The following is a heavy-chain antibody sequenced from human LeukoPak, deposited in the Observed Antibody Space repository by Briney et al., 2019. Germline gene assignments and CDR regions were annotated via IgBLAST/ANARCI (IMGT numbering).Heavy chain of an antibody. D-gene: IGHD7-27*01. Sequence: GGSLRLSCAVSGLTLRYFWMQWLRQAPGKGLVWISHINSDGSSTSYADSVKGRFTISRDNTKNTLSLQMNSLRADDTSVYYYERGGVGNHDYWGQGTLVTVSS. V-gene: IGHV3-74*01. CDR1: GLTLRYFW. J-gene: IGHJ4*02. CDR3: ERGGVGNHDY. CDR2: INSDGSST.